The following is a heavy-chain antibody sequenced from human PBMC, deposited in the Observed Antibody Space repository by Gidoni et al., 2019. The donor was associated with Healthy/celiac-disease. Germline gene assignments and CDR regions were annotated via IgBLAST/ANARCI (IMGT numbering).Heavy chain of an antibody. D-gene: IGHD2-15*01. CDR3: ARAGTDLGYCSGGSCQHLGLGAFDI. J-gene: IGHJ3*02. CDR1: GFLVSRNY. V-gene: IGHV3-53*02. Sequence: EVQLVETGGGLIQPGGSLRPSFAASGFLVSRNYHTRVPQGPGKGLEWVSVIYSGGSTYYADSVKGRFTISRDNSKNTLYLQMNSLRAEDTAVYYCARAGTDLGYCSGGSCQHLGLGAFDIWGQGTMVTVSS. CDR2: IYSGGST.